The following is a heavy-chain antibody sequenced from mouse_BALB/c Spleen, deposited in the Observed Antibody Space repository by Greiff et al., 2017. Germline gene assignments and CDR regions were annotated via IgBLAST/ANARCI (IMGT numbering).Heavy chain of an antibody. Sequence: VQLQQSGAELVRSGASVKFSCTASGFNIKDYYMHWVKQRPEQGLEWIGWIDPENGATEYAPKFQGKATMTADTSSNTAYLQLSSLTSEDTAVYYCARGGAERGDMDYWGQGTSVTVSS. D-gene: IGHD3-3*01. J-gene: IGHJ4*01. V-gene: IGHV14-4*02. CDR2: IDPENGAT. CDR3: ARGGAERGDMDY. CDR1: GFNIKDYY.